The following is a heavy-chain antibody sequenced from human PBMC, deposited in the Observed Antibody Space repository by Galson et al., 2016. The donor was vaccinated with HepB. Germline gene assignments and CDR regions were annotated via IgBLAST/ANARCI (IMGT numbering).Heavy chain of an antibody. J-gene: IGHJ4*02. D-gene: IGHD6-6*01. Sequence: SLRLSCAASGFTFSDFYMSWIRQAPGKGLEWVSYISSSGNTIYYAYSVKGRFTISMDNAKNSLYLEMNSLRADDTAVYYCARDPARLDYWGQGTLVTVSS. V-gene: IGHV3-11*01. CDR3: ARDPARLDY. CDR1: GFTFSDFY. CDR2: ISSSGNTI.